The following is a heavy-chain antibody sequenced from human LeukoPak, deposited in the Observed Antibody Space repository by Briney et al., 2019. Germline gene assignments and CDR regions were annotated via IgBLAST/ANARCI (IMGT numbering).Heavy chain of an antibody. CDR2: ISAYNGNT. CDR3: GRARTMYYYDSSVD. J-gene: IGHJ4*02. Sequence: ASVKVSCKASGYTFTSYGISWVRQPPGQGLEWMGWISAYNGNTNYAQKLQGRVTMTTDTSTSTAYIELRSLRSDEKAVYYCGRARTMYYYDSSVDWGQGTLVTVSS. CDR1: GYTFTSYG. V-gene: IGHV1-18*01. D-gene: IGHD3-22*01.